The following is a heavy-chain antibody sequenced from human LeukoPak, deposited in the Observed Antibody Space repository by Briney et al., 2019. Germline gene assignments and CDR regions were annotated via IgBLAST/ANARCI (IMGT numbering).Heavy chain of an antibody. Sequence: SETLSLTCTVSGGSISSYSWSWIRQPPGKGLEWIGYIYYNGSSNYNPSLKSRVIISVDTSKNQFSLKLSSVTAADTAVYYCARDLYGDYVDYWGQGTLVTVSS. J-gene: IGHJ4*02. CDR3: ARDLYGDYVDY. V-gene: IGHV4-59*12. CDR2: IYYNGSS. D-gene: IGHD4-17*01. CDR1: GGSISSYS.